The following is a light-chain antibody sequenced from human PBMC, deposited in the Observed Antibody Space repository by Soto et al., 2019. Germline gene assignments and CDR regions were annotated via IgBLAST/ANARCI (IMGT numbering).Light chain of an antibody. CDR3: QQRSNWPPIT. CDR2: DAS. CDR1: QSVSSY. J-gene: IGKJ5*01. Sequence: IVLTQSAATLSLSAGERATLSWRASQSVSSYLAWYQQKPVQAPRLLIYDASNRATGIPARFSGSGSGTDFTLTISSLEPEDFAVYYCQQRSNWPPITFGQGTRLEI. V-gene: IGKV3-11*01.